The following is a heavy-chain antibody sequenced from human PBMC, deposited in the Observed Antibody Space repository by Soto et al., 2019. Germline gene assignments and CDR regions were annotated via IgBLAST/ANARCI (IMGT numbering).Heavy chain of an antibody. D-gene: IGHD6-13*01. CDR2: ISSSSDYI. CDR1: GFTFTSYT. Sequence: GGSLRLSCAASGFTFTSYTMNWVRQAPGKGLEWVSSISSSSDYIYYADSMKGRVTISRDNAKNSLFLDMNSLTGEDTAVYYCARARVYATGPLDFWGQGTPVTVYS. CDR3: ARARVYATGPLDF. V-gene: IGHV3-21*06. J-gene: IGHJ4*02.